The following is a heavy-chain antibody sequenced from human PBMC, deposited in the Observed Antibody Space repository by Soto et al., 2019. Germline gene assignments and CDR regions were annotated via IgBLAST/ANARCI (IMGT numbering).Heavy chain of an antibody. J-gene: IGHJ4*02. CDR2: IYWDGDE. Sequence: KESGPTLVKPTQTLTLTCTFSGFSLTTSGVGVGWIRQPPGKTLDWLALIYWDGDERYSPSLQSRLTITKDTSKNQVVLTMTNMDPVDTATYYCVRRRTAFDYWGQGTLVTVSS. CDR1: GFSLTTSGVG. V-gene: IGHV2-5*02. CDR3: VRRRTAFDY.